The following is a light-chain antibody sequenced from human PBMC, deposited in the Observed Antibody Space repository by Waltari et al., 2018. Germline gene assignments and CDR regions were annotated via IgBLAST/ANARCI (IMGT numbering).Light chain of an antibody. V-gene: IGLV2-23*02. CDR1: SSDVGNYNL. Sequence: QSALTQPASVSGSPGQSITISCTGTSSDVGNYNLVSWYQQHPGKAPKVLIYGVNKRPSGVSTRFSGSKAANTASLTISGLQAEDEADYYCCSYAGSTTWVFGGGTKLTVL. CDR3: CSYAGSTTWV. J-gene: IGLJ3*02. CDR2: GVN.